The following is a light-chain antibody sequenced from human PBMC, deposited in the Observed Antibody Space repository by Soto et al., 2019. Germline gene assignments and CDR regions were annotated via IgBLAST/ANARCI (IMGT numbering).Light chain of an antibody. J-gene: IGLJ3*02. CDR3: SSYTSSSTLV. Sequence: QSALTQPASVSGSPGQSITISCTGTSSDVGGYNYVSWFQQHPGKAPKLMIYEVTNRPSGISTRFCGSKSGNTASLTISGLQADDDTDYYCSSYTSSSTLVFGGGTKLTVL. CDR1: SSDVGGYNY. V-gene: IGLV2-14*01. CDR2: EVT.